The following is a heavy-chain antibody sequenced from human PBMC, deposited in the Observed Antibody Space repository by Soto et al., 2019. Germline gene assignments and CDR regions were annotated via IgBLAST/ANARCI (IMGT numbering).Heavy chain of an antibody. Sequence: QVQLQESGPGLVKPSETLSLTCTVSGGSISSYYWSWIRQPPGKGLEWIGYIYYSGSTNYNASLKSRVTISVDTSKNQFSLKLSSVTAADTAVYYCARDQGYSGWYYYWGQGTLVTVSS. CDR3: ARDQGYSGWYYY. V-gene: IGHV4-59*01. CDR1: GGSISSYY. J-gene: IGHJ4*02. D-gene: IGHD6-19*01. CDR2: IYYSGST.